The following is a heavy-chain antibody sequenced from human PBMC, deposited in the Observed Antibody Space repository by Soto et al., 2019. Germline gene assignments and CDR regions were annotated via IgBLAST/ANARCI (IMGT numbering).Heavy chain of an antibody. CDR3: ARHSSVADGMDV. D-gene: IGHD2-15*01. CDR1: GFTFSSYG. Sequence: QVQLVESGGGVVQPGRSLRLSCAASGFTFSSYGMHWVRQAPGKGLEWVAVIWYDGSNKYYADSVKGRFTISRDNSKNTLYLQMNSLRAEDTAVYYYARHSSVADGMDVWGQGTTVTVSS. CDR2: IWYDGSNK. J-gene: IGHJ6*02. V-gene: IGHV3-33*01.